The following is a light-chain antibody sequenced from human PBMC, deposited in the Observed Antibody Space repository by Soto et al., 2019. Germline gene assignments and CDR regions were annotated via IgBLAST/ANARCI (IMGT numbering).Light chain of an antibody. CDR2: RAS. CDR1: RNISSD. V-gene: IGKV1-39*01. Sequence: IQMTQSPSSLSASVGDRVTLRCRASRNISSDLNWYQQKPGKAPKLLIYRASTLQNGVPSRFSVAGSETDFTLIISSLQTEDFATYSCQQSYSTIPYTFGQGTKVEIK. J-gene: IGKJ2*01. CDR3: QQSYSTIPYT.